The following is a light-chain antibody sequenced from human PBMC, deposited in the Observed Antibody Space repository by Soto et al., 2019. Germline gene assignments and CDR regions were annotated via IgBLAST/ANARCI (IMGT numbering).Light chain of an antibody. Sequence: QSVLTQPPSVSEAPRQRVTISCSGSSSNIGNNAVNWYQQLPGKAPKLLIYYDDLLPSGVSDRFSGSKSGTSASLAISGPQSEDEADYYCAAWDDSLNGPGVFGGGTKLTVL. J-gene: IGLJ3*02. CDR2: YDD. V-gene: IGLV1-36*01. CDR3: AAWDDSLNGPGV. CDR1: SSNIGNNA.